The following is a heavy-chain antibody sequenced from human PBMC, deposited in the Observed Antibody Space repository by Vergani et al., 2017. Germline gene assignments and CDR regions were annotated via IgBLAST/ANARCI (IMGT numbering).Heavy chain of an antibody. V-gene: IGHV4-61*02. CDR1: GGSISSGSYY. Sequence: QVQLQESGPGLVKPSQTLSLTCTVSGGSISSGSYYWSWIRQPAGKGLEWIGRIYTSGSTNYNPSLKSRVTISVDTSKNQFSLKLSSVTAADTPVYSCARDRGPQWLMGAFDYWGQGTLVTVSS. D-gene: IGHD6-19*01. CDR3: ARDRGPQWLMGAFDY. J-gene: IGHJ4*02. CDR2: IYTSGST.